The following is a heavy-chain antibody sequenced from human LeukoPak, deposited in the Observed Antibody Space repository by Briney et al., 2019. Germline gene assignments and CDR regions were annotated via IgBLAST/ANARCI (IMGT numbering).Heavy chain of an antibody. CDR2: ISQSGST. Sequence: SETLSLTCTVSGYSISSGYHWGWIRQSPGKGLEWIGSISQSGSTYYNPSLKSRVTLSIDTSKNQFSLKLSSVTAADTAVYHCARDSRLLWFGELQNNWFDPWGQGTLVTVSS. CDR3: ARDSRLLWFGELQNNWFDP. J-gene: IGHJ5*02. V-gene: IGHV4-38-2*02. CDR1: GYSISSGYH. D-gene: IGHD3-10*01.